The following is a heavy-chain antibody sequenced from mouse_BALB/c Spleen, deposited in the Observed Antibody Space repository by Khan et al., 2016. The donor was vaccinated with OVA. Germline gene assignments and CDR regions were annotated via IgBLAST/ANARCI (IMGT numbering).Heavy chain of an antibody. J-gene: IGHJ4*01. Sequence: LVESGPELKKPGETVKISCKASGYTFTNFGMNWVKQAPGKGLEWMGWINTHTGEPIYADDFKGRFAFSLETSASTAYLQINNLKNEDTATYFCARPRDFSYTLAYWGQGTSVTVSS. D-gene: IGHD2-12*01. CDR2: INTHTGEP. CDR1: GYTFTNFG. V-gene: IGHV9-3-1*01. CDR3: ARPRDFSYTLAY.